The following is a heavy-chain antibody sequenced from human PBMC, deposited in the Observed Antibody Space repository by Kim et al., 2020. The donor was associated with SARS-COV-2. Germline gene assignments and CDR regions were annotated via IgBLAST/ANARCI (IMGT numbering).Heavy chain of an antibody. Sequence: GGSLRLSCAASGFTFDDYAMHWVRQAPGKGLEWVSGISWNSGSIGYADSVKGRFTISRDNAKNSLYLQMNSLRAEDTALYYCAKDIIGGTVNDAFDIWGQGTMVTVSS. CDR2: ISWNSGSI. V-gene: IGHV3-9*01. CDR3: AKDIIGGTVNDAFDI. J-gene: IGHJ3*02. D-gene: IGHD4-17*01. CDR1: GFTFDDYA.